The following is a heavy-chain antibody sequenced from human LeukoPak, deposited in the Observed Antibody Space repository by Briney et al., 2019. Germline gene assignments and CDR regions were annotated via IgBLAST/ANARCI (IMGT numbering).Heavy chain of an antibody. D-gene: IGHD6-19*01. V-gene: IGHV4-59*01. CDR3: ARARSGGWLGWFDP. J-gene: IGHJ5*02. CDR1: GGSISSYY. CDR2: IYYSGST. Sequence: SETLSLTCTVSGGSISSYYWSWIRQPPGKGLEWIGYIYYSGSTNYNPSLKSRVTISVDTSKNQFSLKLSSVTAADTAVYYCARARSGGWLGWFDPWGQGTLVTVSS.